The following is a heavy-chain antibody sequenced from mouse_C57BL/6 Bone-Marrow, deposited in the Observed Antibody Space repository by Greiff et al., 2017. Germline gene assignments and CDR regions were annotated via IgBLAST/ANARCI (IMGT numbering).Heavy chain of an antibody. CDR1: GFTFNTYA. CDR2: IRSKSSNYAT. CDR3: VRERQLRYYYAMDY. V-gene: IGHV10-3*01. D-gene: IGHD3-2*02. Sequence: EVQVVESGGGLVQPKGSLKLSCAASGFTFNTYAMHWVRQAPGKGLEWVARIRSKSSNYATYYADTVKDRFTISRADSQSMLYLQMNNLKTEDTSVYYYVRERQLRYYYAMDYWGQGTTVTVSS. J-gene: IGHJ4*01.